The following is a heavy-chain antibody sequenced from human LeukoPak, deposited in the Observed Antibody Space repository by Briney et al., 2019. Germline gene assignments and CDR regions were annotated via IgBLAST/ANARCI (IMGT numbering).Heavy chain of an antibody. J-gene: IGHJ4*02. CDR2: IHHSGNT. CDR1: GESFSGYY. Sequence: SETLSLTCAIYGESFSGYYGSWIRQPPGKGLEWIGEIHHSGNTNYNPSLKSRVTISVDTSKNQFSLKLSSVTAADTAVYYCARERIYGDYFGLFDYWGQGTLVTVSS. V-gene: IGHV4-34*01. D-gene: IGHD4-17*01. CDR3: ARERIYGDYFGLFDY.